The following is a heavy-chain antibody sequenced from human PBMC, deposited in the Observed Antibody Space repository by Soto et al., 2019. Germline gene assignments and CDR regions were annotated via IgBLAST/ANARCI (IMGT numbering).Heavy chain of an antibody. CDR2: INHSGST. Sequence: SETLSLTCGVYGGSFSGYYWIWIRQPPGKGLEWIGEINHSGSTNYNPSLKSRVTISVDTSKNQFSLKLSSVTAADTAVYYCARDRGLVLKGNWFDPWGQGTLVTVSS. V-gene: IGHV4-34*01. CDR3: ARDRGLVLKGNWFDP. J-gene: IGHJ5*02. D-gene: IGHD6-19*01. CDR1: GGSFSGYY.